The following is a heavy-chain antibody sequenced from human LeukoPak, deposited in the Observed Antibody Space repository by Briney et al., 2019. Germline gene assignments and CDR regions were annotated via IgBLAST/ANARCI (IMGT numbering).Heavy chain of an antibody. CDR1: GFSFNSYD. J-gene: IGHJ5*02. CDR2: ISYDGKKS. CDR3: AKAAGKENGYDFWFEH. D-gene: IGHD3-3*01. Sequence: GGSLRLSCAASGFSFNSYDMHWVRQAPGKGLEWVAVISYDGKKSYYADSVKGRFTISRDKSKSTLYLQMNSLRAEDTAVYYCAKAAGKENGYDFWFEHWGQGTLVTVSS. V-gene: IGHV3-30*04.